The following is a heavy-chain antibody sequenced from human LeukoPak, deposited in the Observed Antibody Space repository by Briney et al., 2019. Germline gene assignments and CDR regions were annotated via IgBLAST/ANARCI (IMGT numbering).Heavy chain of an antibody. V-gene: IGHV1-46*01. CDR2: IKPSGGST. D-gene: IGHD3-10*01. CDR3: ARGGTYYYGSGSYSSAADP. J-gene: IGHJ5*02. Sequence: ASVKVSCKASGDTFSSYYMHWVRQAPGQGLEWMGIIKPSGGSTSYAQKFQGRVTMTRDTSTSTVYMELSSLRSEDTAVYYCARGGTYYYGSGSYSSAADPWGQGTLVTVSS. CDR1: GDTFSSYY.